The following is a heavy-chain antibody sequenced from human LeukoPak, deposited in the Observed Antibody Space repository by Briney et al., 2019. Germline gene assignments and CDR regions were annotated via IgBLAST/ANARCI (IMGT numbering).Heavy chain of an antibody. V-gene: IGHV4-34*01. CDR3: ARVLRDDILTGHQYYFDY. CDR1: GGSFSGYY. D-gene: IGHD3-9*01. J-gene: IGHJ4*02. Sequence: SETLSLTCAVYGGSFSGYYWSWIRQPPGKGLEWIGEINHSGSTNYNPSLQSRVTISVDTSKNQFSLKLSSVTAADTAVYYCARVLRDDILTGHQYYFDYWGQGTLVTVSS. CDR2: INHSGST.